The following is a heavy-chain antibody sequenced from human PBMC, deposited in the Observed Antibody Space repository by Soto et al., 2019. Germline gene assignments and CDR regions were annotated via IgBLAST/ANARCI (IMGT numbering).Heavy chain of an antibody. CDR2: IIPIFGTA. J-gene: IGHJ6*02. V-gene: IGHV1-69*12. Sequence: QVQLVQSGAEVKKPGSSVKVSCKASGGTFSSYAISWVRQAPGQGLEWMGGIIPIFGTANYAQKFQGRVTITADESTSTAYMELSSLRSEDTAVYYCARAGTVLVPAAMGGMDVWGQGTTVTVSS. CDR1: GGTFSSYA. D-gene: IGHD2-2*01. CDR3: ARAGTVLVPAAMGGMDV.